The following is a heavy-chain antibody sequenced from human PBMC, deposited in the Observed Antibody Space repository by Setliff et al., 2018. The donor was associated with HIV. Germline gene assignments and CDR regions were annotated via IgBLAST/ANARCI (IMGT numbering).Heavy chain of an antibody. CDR1: GYTFTNYA. J-gene: IGHJ3*02. CDR3: ARDDVGYCSGGSCYHLFDTFDI. CDR2: INAGNGDT. Sequence: ASVKVSCKASGYTFTNYAMHWVRQAPGQRLEWMGWINAGNGDTNYALNLQGRVTMTTDTSTSTAYMELRSLRSDDTAVYYCARDDVGYCSGGSCYHLFDTFDIWGQGTVVTVS. V-gene: IGHV1-3*01. D-gene: IGHD2-15*01.